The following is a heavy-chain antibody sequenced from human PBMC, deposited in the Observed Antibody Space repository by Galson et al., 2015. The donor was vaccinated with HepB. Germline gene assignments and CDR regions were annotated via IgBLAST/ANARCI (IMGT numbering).Heavy chain of an antibody. CDR3: ARISPPGYSGYDWIDY. CDR2: IDWDDDK. D-gene: IGHD5-12*01. CDR1: GFSLSTSGMC. J-gene: IGHJ4*02. V-gene: IGHV2-70*11. Sequence: PALVKPTQTLTLTCTFSGFSLSTSGMCVSWIRQPPGKALEWLARIDWDDDKYYSTSLKTRLTISKDTSKNQVVLTMTNMDPVDTATYYCARISPPGYSGYDWIDYWGQGTLVTVSS.